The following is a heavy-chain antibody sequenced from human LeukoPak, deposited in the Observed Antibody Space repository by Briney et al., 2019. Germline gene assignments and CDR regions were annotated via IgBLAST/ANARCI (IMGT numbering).Heavy chain of an antibody. CDR2: IYSDGRT. J-gene: IGHJ4*02. V-gene: IGHV3-53*01. CDR3: ARDSSSGWYHDY. D-gene: IGHD6-19*01. CDR1: GFTFSTYS. Sequence: GGSLRLSCAASGFTFSTYSMNWVRQAPGKGLEWVSVIYSDGRTYYADSVKGRFTISRDNSKNTLFLQMNSLRAEDTAVYYCARDSSSGWYHDYWGQGTLVIVSS.